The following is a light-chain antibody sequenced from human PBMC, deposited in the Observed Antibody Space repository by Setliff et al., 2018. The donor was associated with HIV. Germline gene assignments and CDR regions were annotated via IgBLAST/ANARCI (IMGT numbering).Light chain of an antibody. Sequence: QSALTQPDSVSGSPGSSITISCTGTSGDVGGYNYVCWYQQHPGKAPKLIIYGVTNRPSGVSNRFSGSKSGNTASLTISGLQAEDEADYYCSSYTTDSGVFGTGTKGTV. CDR2: GVT. CDR3: SSYTTDSGV. J-gene: IGLJ1*01. V-gene: IGLV2-14*01. CDR1: SGDVGGYNY.